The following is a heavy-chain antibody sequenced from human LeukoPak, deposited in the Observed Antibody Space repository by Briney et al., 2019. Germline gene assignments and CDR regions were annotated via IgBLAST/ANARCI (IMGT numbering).Heavy chain of an antibody. V-gene: IGHV4-31*03. CDR1: GGSISSGGYY. Sequence: SQTLSLTCTVSGGSISSGGYYWSWIRQHPGTGLEWIGYIYYSGSTYYNPSLKSRVTISVDTSKNQFSLKLSSVTAADTAVYYCARVVSRGDYVNYWGQGTLVTVSS. D-gene: IGHD4-17*01. CDR2: IYYSGST. CDR3: ARVVSRGDYVNY. J-gene: IGHJ4*02.